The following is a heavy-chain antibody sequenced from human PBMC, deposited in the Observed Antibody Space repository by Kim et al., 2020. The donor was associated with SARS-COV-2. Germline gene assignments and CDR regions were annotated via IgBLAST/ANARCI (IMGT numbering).Heavy chain of an antibody. CDR1: GFTFDDYA. J-gene: IGHJ2*01. CDR2: ISWNSGSI. Sequence: GGSLRLSCAASGFTFDDYAMHWVRQAPGKGLEWVSGISWNSGSIGYADSVKGRFTISRDNAKNSLYLQMNSLRAEDTALYYCAKGFDEDYYDSSGYYLTRKDWYFDLWGRGTLVTVSS. CDR3: AKGFDEDYYDSSGYYLTRKDWYFDL. V-gene: IGHV3-9*01. D-gene: IGHD3-22*01.